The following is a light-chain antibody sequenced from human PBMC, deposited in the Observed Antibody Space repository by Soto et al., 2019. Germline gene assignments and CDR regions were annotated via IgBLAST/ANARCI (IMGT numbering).Light chain of an antibody. J-gene: IGLJ3*02. V-gene: IGLV1-40*01. Sequence: QSVLTQPPSVSGAPGQRVTISCTGSSSNIGAGYDVHWYQQLPGRAPKLLIYGSSNRPSGVPDRISGSKSGTSVSLAITGLQAEDKSDDYRRCYDNNQSGGVFGGGTKLTVL. CDR3: RCYDNNQSGGV. CDR2: GSS. CDR1: SSNIGAGYD.